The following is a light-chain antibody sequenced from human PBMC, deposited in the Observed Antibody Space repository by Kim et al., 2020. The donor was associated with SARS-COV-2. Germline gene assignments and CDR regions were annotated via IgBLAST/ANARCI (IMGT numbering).Light chain of an antibody. J-gene: IGKJ2*01. Sequence: DIQMTQSPSSLSASVGDRVTITCRASQGIRNSLAWYQQKPGKAPILLVYSSSKLESGVPSRFSGSGSGTDYTLNISSLQPGDFGTYYCQQYENMPRTFGQWTKLEI. CDR3: QQYENMPRT. CDR1: QGIRNS. V-gene: IGKV1-NL1*01. CDR2: SSS.